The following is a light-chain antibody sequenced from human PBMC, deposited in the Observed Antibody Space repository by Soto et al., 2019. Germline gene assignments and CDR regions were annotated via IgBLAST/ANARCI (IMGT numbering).Light chain of an antibody. CDR3: QQFSSYPLT. CDR2: DAS. CDR1: QSVSIN. V-gene: IGKV3-20*01. J-gene: IGKJ4*01. Sequence: IVLTQSPGTLSLSPFERATLSCRPSQSVSINLAWYRRKPGQAPKLLIYDASSRATGIPDRFSGGGSGTDFILTISRLEPEDFAVYYCQQFSSYPLTFGGGTKVDIK.